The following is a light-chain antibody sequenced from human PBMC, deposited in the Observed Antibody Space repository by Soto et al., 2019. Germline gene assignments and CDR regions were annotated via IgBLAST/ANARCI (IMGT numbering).Light chain of an antibody. V-gene: IGKV3-11*01. J-gene: IGKJ1*01. Sequence: ERVMTHSPATLSLSHGETATLSCRASQTVSRSLAWYQQRPGQAPRLLIYDAYNRATGIPARFSGGGSGTDFTLSINNLEPEDFAVYYCQQRSHWPPTFGQGTKVDIK. CDR3: QQRSHWPPT. CDR1: QTVSRS. CDR2: DAY.